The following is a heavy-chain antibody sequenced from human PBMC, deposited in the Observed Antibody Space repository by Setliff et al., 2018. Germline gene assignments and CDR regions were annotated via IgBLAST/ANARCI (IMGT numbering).Heavy chain of an antibody. CDR2: IYYSGNT. D-gene: IGHD4-17*01. Sequence: SETLTLTCTVSGGSISSGGYYWSWIRQHPGKGLEWIGYIYYSGNTYYNPSLKSRVTISVDTSKNQFSLKLSSVTAADTAVYYCARVPRSTDTRNAFDIWGQGTMVTVSS. J-gene: IGHJ3*02. V-gene: IGHV4-31*03. CDR1: GGSISSGGYY. CDR3: ARVPRSTDTRNAFDI.